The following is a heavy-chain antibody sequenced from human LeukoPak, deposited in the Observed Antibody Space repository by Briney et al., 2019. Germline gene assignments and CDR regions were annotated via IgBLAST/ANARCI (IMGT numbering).Heavy chain of an antibody. Sequence: PSETLSLTCAVYGESFNGYYWRWIRQSPGKGLEWVGSIYHSGSTYYNPSLKSRVTISVDTSKNQFSLKLSSVTAADTAVYYCASAGYDISATLSYWGQGTLVTVSS. V-gene: IGHV4-38-2*01. CDR1: GESFNGYY. D-gene: IGHD3-9*01. CDR2: IYHSGST. J-gene: IGHJ4*02. CDR3: ASAGYDISATLSY.